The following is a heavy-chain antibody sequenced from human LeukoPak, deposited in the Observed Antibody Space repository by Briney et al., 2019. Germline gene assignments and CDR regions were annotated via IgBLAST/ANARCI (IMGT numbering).Heavy chain of an antibody. CDR2: MNPNSGNT. Sequence: ASVKVSCKASGYTFTSYDINWVRQATGQGLEWMGWMNPNSGNTGYAQKFQGRVTMTRNTSISTAYMELSSLRSEDTAVYYCARGQEDYYGSGSYAWFDPWGQGTLVTVSS. J-gene: IGHJ5*02. V-gene: IGHV1-8*01. CDR1: GYTFTSYD. D-gene: IGHD3-10*01. CDR3: ARGQEDYYGSGSYAWFDP.